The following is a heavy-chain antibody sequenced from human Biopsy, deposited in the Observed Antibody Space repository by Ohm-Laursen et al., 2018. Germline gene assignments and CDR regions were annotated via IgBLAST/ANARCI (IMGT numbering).Heavy chain of an antibody. CDR1: SGSISSYY. V-gene: IGHV4-59*08. CDR3: ARHGSQGYCTGGSCVDY. CDR2: IYYRGNT. Sequence: GTLSLTCTVSSGSISSYYWSWIRQPPGKGLEWIGSIYYRGNTNYNPSLKSRVTISVDTSKNQFSLKLSSATAADTAVFYCARHGSQGYCTGGSCVDYWGQGALVTVSS. J-gene: IGHJ4*02. D-gene: IGHD2-15*01.